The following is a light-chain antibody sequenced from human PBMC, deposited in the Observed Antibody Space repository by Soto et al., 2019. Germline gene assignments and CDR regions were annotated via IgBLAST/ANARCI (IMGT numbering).Light chain of an antibody. J-gene: IGLJ3*02. V-gene: IGLV1-44*01. Sequence: QTVVTQPPSASQTPWHRVTLSCSGSRSNVGRNSVSWYQHVPGTAPKLLIYSHDQRPSGVPDRISASRSGTAASLAISGLRSEDEAFYYCAAWEDSLNACVFGGVTKVT. CDR1: RSNVGRNS. CDR3: AAWEDSLNACV. CDR2: SHD.